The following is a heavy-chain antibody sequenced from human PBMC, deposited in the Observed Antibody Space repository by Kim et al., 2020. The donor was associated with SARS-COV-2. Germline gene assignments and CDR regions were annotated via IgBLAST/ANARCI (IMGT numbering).Heavy chain of an antibody. CDR2: FDPEDGET. CDR3: GTGPVVGATNWFDP. CDR1: GYTLTELS. V-gene: IGHV1-24*01. D-gene: IGHD1-26*01. J-gene: IGHJ5*02. Sequence: ASVKVSCKVSGYTLTELSMHWVRQAPGKGLEWMGGFDPEDGETIYAQKFQGRVTMNEDTSTDTAYMELSSLRSEDTAVYYGGTGPVVGATNWFDPWGQGTTVTVSS.